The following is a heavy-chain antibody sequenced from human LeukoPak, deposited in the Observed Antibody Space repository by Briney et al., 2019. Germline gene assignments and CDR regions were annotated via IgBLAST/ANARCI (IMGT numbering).Heavy chain of an antibody. CDR3: ARDPPYTGSPFDY. CDR2: ISSSSTSI. CDR1: GSTFSSYS. Sequence: GGSLRLSCAASGSTFSSYSMNWVRQAPGQGLEWVSSISSSSTSIYYADSVKGRFTISRDNAKNSLFLQMNSLRAEDTAIYYCARDPPYTGSPFDYWGQGTLVTVSS. J-gene: IGHJ4*02. D-gene: IGHD3-16*01. V-gene: IGHV3-21*01.